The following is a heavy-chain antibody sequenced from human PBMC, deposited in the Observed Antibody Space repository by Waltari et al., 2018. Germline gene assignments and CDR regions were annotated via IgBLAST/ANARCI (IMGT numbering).Heavy chain of an antibody. V-gene: IGHV3-66*03. J-gene: IGHJ4*02. Sequence: EVQLVESGGGLIQPGGSLRLSCAASGFTVSSNYMSWVRQAPGKGLEWVSVIYSGGSTYYADSVKGRFTISRDNSKNTLYLQMNSLRAEDTAVYYCAKGWEQWPLLVDYWGQGTLVTVSS. CDR3: AKGWEQWPLLVDY. CDR1: GFTVSSNY. D-gene: IGHD6-19*01. CDR2: IYSGGST.